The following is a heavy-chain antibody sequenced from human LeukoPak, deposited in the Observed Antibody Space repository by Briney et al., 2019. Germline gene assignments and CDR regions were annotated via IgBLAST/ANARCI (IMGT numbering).Heavy chain of an antibody. Sequence: HTGGSLRLSCAASGFTFSSYAMSWVRQVPGKGLEWVSGISGSGGNTHSADSVKGRFPISRDNAKNSLYLQMNSLRAEDTAVYYCARGSRVLRFLEWFPYYFDYWGQGTLVTVSS. CDR2: ISGSGGNT. D-gene: IGHD3-3*01. CDR1: GFTFSSYA. CDR3: ARGSRVLRFLEWFPYYFDY. V-gene: IGHV3-23*01. J-gene: IGHJ4*02.